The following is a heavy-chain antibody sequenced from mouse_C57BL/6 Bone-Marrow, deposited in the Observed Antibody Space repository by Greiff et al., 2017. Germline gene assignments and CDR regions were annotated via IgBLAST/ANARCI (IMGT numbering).Heavy chain of an antibody. Sequence: EVKLVESGGDLVKPGGSLKLSCAASGFTFSSYGMSWVRQTPDKRLEWVANISSGGSYTYYPDSVKGRFTISRDNAKNTLYLQMSSLKSEDTAMYYCARLQLGPWFAYWGQGTLVTVSA. CDR2: ISSGGSYT. CDR3: ARLQLGPWFAY. CDR1: GFTFSSYG. D-gene: IGHD4-1*02. V-gene: IGHV5-6*01. J-gene: IGHJ3*01.